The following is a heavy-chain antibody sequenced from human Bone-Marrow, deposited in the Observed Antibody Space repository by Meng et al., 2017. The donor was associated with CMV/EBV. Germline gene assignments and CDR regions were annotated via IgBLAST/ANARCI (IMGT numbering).Heavy chain of an antibody. CDR3: ARDNNWGPDY. CDR2: INPNSGGT. CDR1: GYTFTGYY. D-gene: IGHD7-27*01. V-gene: IGHV1-2*02. Sequence: ASVKVSCKASGYTFTGYYMHWVRQAPGQGLEWMGWINPNSGGTNYAQKFQGRGTMTRDTSINTGYMELTRLTSDDTAVYYCARDNNWGPDYWGQGTLVTVSS. J-gene: IGHJ4*02.